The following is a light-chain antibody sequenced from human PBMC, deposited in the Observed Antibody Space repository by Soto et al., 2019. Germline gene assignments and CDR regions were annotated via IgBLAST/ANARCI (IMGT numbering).Light chain of an antibody. V-gene: IGLV1-44*01. CDR3: SSYTSSSTWV. CDR1: SSNIGTYT. J-gene: IGLJ3*02. Sequence: QSVLTQPPSASGTPGQRVTISCSGTSSNIGTYTVNWDQQLPGTAPKLLIYTDYQRPSGVPDRFSGSKSGTSASLAINGLHSEDEADYYCSSYTSSSTWVFGGGTKLTVL. CDR2: TDY.